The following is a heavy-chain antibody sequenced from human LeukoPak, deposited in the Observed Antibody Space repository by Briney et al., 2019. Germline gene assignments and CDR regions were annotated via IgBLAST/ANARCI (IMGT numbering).Heavy chain of an antibody. CDR1: GGSISSGSYY. V-gene: IGHV4-61*02. J-gene: IGHJ5*02. CDR2: IYTSGST. CDR3: ARSRYCSSTRCLNWFDP. D-gene: IGHD2-2*01. Sequence: SETLSLTCTVSGGSISSGSYYWSWIRQPAGKGLEWIGRIYTSGSTNYNPSLKSRVTISVDTSKNQFSLKLSSVTAADTAVYYCARSRYCSSTRCLNWFDPWGQGTLVTVSS.